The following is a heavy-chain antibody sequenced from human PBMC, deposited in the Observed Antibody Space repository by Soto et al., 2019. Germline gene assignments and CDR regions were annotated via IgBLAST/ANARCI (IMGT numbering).Heavy chain of an antibody. J-gene: IGHJ3*02. V-gene: IGHV4-61*01. Sequence: ESLCLSGAVSGGSVSSGSYYWSWIRQPPGKGLEWIGYIYYSGSTNYNPSLKSRVTISVDTSKNQFSLKLSSVTAADTAVYYCAREDLLTSLPHGDDAFDIWGQGTMVTVSS. CDR2: IYYSGST. D-gene: IGHD3-10*01. CDR1: GGSVSSGSYY. CDR3: AREDLLTSLPHGDDAFDI.